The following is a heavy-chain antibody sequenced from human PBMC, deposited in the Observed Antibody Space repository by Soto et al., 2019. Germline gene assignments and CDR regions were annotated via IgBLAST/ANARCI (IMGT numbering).Heavy chain of an antibody. J-gene: IGHJ6*02. CDR1: GFTFSSYG. CDR3: AREDYDYVWGSSRLSYGMDV. Sequence: GGSLRLSCAASGFTFSSYGMHWVRQAPGKGLEWVAVIWYDGSNKYYADSVKGRFTISRDNSKNTLYLQMNSLRAEDTAVYYCAREDYDYVWGSSRLSYGMDVWGQGTTVTVSS. CDR2: IWYDGSNK. V-gene: IGHV3-33*01. D-gene: IGHD3-16*02.